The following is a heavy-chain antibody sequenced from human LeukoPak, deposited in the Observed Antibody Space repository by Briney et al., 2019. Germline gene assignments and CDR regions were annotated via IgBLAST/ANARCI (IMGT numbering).Heavy chain of an antibody. J-gene: IGHJ4*02. D-gene: IGHD1-26*01. CDR3: AKEASSGNFVTIDC. CDR2: ITGDGGGT. CDR1: GCTFRNDV. Sequence: PGGSLTLSCAASGCTFRNDVMSWVRQTPEKGLEWVSAITGDGGGTNHADSVKGRFTIFRDNSKNKLYMQMNSLRAEDTAVYYCAKEASSGNFVTIDCWGQGALVPVSS. V-gene: IGHV3-23*01.